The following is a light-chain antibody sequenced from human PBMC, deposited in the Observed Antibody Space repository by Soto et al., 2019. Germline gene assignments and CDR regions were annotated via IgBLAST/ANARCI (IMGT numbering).Light chain of an antibody. Sequence: QSVLTQPPSASGTPGQRVTISCSGSISNIGGNTVNWYQQVPGTAPKLLIYDDDKRPSGIPDRFSGSKSGTSATLGITGFQTGDEADHYCGSWDSSLSAYVFGTGTKVTVL. CDR1: ISNIGGNT. V-gene: IGLV1-51*01. J-gene: IGLJ1*01. CDR3: GSWDSSLSAYV. CDR2: DDD.